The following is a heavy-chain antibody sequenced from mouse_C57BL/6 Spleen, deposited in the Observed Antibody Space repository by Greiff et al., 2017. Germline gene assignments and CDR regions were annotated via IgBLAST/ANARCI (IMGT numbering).Heavy chain of an antibody. CDR1: GFTFTDYY. CDR2: IRNKANGYTT. J-gene: IGHJ4*01. Sequence: DVQLQESGGGLVQPGGSLSLSCAASGFTFTDYYMSWVRQPPGKALEWLGFIRNKANGYTTEYSASVKGRFPISRDNSQSILYLQMNALRAEDSATYYCASMVTTDAMDYWGQGTSVTVSS. CDR3: ASMVTTDAMDY. V-gene: IGHV7-3*01. D-gene: IGHD2-2*01.